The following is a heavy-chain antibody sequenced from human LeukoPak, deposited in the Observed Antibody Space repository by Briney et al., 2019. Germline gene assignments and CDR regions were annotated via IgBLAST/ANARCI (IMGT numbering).Heavy chain of an antibody. V-gene: IGHV3-30*04. CDR3: AKRTPADSGYGWDY. CDR2: ISYDGSNK. Sequence: GGSLRLSCAASGFTFSSYAMHWVRQAPGKGLEWVAVISYDGSNKYYADSVKGRFTISRDNSKNTLFLQMNSLRAEDTAVYYCAKRTPADSGYGWDYWGQGTLVTVSS. CDR1: GFTFSSYA. J-gene: IGHJ4*02. D-gene: IGHD5-12*01.